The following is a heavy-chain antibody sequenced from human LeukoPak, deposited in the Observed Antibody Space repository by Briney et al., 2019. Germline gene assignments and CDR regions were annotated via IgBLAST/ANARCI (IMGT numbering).Heavy chain of an antibody. D-gene: IGHD3-3*01. V-gene: IGHV3-30*18. Sequence: GGSLRLSCAASGFTFSSYGMHWVRQAPGKGLEWVAVISYDGSNKYYADSVKGRFTISRDNSKNTLYLQMNSLRAEDTAVYYCAKGPVTIFGADEYYYYYMDVWGKGTTVTVSS. CDR2: ISYDGSNK. J-gene: IGHJ6*03. CDR3: AKGPVTIFGADEYYYYYMDV. CDR1: GFTFSSYG.